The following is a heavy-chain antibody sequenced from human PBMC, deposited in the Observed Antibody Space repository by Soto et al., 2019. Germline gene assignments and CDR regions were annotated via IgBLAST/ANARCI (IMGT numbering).Heavy chain of an antibody. CDR1: GFTFSSYG. D-gene: IGHD3-3*01. V-gene: IGHV3-30*18. CDR3: AKDFPQDFWSGYYVVYYYGMDV. J-gene: IGHJ6*02. Sequence: GGSLRLSCAASGFTFSSYGMHWVRQAPGKGLEWVAVISYDGSNKYYADSVKGRFTISRDNSKNTLYLQMNSLRAEDTAVYYCAKDFPQDFWSGYYVVYYYGMDVWGQGTTVTVSS. CDR2: ISYDGSNK.